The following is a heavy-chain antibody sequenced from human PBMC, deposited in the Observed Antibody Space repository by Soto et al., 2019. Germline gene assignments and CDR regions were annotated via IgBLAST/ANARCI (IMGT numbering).Heavy chain of an antibody. Sequence: QVQLVESGGGVVQPGRSLRLSCAASGFTFSSYAMHWVRQAPGKGLEWVAVISYDGSNKYYADSVKGRLTISRDNSKNTLYLQLNSLRTEDRAVYYWARARLRYNWNDFPYYYYGMDVWGQGTTVTVSS. CDR1: GFTFSSYA. D-gene: IGHD1-1*01. CDR2: ISYDGSNK. CDR3: ARARLRYNWNDFPYYYYGMDV. V-gene: IGHV3-30-3*01. J-gene: IGHJ6*02.